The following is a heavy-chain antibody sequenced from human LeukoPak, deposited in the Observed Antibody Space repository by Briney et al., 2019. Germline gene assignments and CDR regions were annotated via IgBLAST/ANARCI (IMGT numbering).Heavy chain of an antibody. J-gene: IGHJ4*02. V-gene: IGHV3-66*04. CDR3: TTPDDQLLSDY. Sequence: GGSLRLPCAASGFTVSSNYMSWVRQAPGKGLEWVSVIYSGGSTYYADSVKGRFTISRDNSKNTLYLQMNSLKTEDTAVYYCTTPDDQLLSDYWGQGTLVTVSS. D-gene: IGHD2-2*01. CDR2: IYSGGST. CDR1: GFTVSSNY.